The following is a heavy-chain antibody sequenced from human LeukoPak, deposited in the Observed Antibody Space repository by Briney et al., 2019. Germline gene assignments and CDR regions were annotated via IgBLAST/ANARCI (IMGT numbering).Heavy chain of an antibody. Sequence: GGSLRLSCAASGFTFSSYSMNWVRQAPGKGLEWVSYISYSSTTIYYADSVKGRFTISRDSANNSLYLQMNSLRDEDTAVYYCARDLPQGGYGGPDYWGQGTLVTVSS. D-gene: IGHD5-12*01. CDR1: GFTFSSYS. V-gene: IGHV3-48*02. CDR2: ISYSSTTI. J-gene: IGHJ4*02. CDR3: ARDLPQGGYGGPDY.